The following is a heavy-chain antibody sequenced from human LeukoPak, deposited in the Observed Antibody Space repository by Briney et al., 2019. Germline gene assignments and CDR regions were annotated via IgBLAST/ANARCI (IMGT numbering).Heavy chain of an antibody. Sequence: GGSLRLSCAASGFTFSSYSMNWVRQAPGKGLEWVSSISSSSSYIYYADSVKGRFTISRHNSKNTLYLQMNSLRAEDTAVYYCASPMFEGSNDAFDIWGQGTMVTVSS. CDR2: ISSSSSYI. J-gene: IGHJ3*02. D-gene: IGHD3-10*02. V-gene: IGHV3-21*04. CDR1: GFTFSSYS. CDR3: ASPMFEGSNDAFDI.